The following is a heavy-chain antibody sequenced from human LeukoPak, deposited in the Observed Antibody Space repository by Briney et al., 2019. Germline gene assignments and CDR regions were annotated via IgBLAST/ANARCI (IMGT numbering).Heavy chain of an antibody. CDR2: ISIYNGKI. CDR1: GYTFTSYG. Sequence: ASVKVSCKASGYTFTSYGISWVRQAPGQGLEWMGWISIYNGKINYAQKFQGRVTMTTDTSTSTAYMELRSLRSDDTAGYYCARTREYSSSWYFPPFDPWGQGTLVTVSS. J-gene: IGHJ5*02. CDR3: ARTREYSSSWYFPPFDP. D-gene: IGHD6-13*01. V-gene: IGHV1-18*01.